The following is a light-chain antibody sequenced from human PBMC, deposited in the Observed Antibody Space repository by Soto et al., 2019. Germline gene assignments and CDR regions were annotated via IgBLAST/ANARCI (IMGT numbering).Light chain of an antibody. J-gene: IGKJ5*01. CDR3: QQRSNWPLIT. V-gene: IGKV3-11*01. Sequence: EIVMTQSTATLSVSPGERATLSCRASQSVSSNLAWYQQKPGQAPRLLIYGASTRATGIPARFSGSGSGTDFTLTISSLEPEDFAVYYCQQRSNWPLITFGQGTRLEIK. CDR2: GAS. CDR1: QSVSSN.